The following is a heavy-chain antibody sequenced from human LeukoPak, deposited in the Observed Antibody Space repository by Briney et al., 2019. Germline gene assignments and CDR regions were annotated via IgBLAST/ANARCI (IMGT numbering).Heavy chain of an antibody. D-gene: IGHD3-22*01. CDR3: ASYYYDSSGLSYYFDY. CDR2: IYYSGST. CDR1: GGSVSSGGYY. V-gene: IGHV4-31*03. J-gene: IGHJ4*02. Sequence: SETLSLTCTVSGGSVSSGGYYWSWIRQHPGKGLEWIGYIYYSGSTYYNPSLKSRVTISVDTSKNQFSLKLSSVTAADTALYYCASYYYDSSGLSYYFDYWGQGTLVTVSS.